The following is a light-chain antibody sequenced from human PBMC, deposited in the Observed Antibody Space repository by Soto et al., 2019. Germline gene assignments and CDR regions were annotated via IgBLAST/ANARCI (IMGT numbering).Light chain of an antibody. CDR1: SSDIGAYNF. CDR2: DFN. V-gene: IGLV2-14*03. Sequence: QSALTQPASVSGSPGQSVTISCTGTSSDIGAYNFVSWYQQHPATPPKLMLYDFNIRLTGVSNRFSGSKSGNTASLTISGLQAEDEADYYCTAWTTSTNMIFGGGTKLTVL. CDR3: TAWTTSTNMI. J-gene: IGLJ2*01.